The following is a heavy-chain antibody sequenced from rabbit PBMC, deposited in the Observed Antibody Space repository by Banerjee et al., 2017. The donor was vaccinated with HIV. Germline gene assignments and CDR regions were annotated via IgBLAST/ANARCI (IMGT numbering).Heavy chain of an antibody. CDR2: INTSSGNT. CDR3: ARDLTGVTGWNFNL. J-gene: IGHJ4*01. Sequence: QEQLEESGGGLVKPEGSLTLTCTASGFSFSSNYWICWVRQAPGKGLELIACINTSSGNTVYASWAKGRFTISRTSSTTVALQMTSLTAADTATYFCARDLTGVTGWNFNLWGPGTLAPS. D-gene: IGHD7-1*01. V-gene: IGHV1S45*01. CDR1: GFSFSSNYW.